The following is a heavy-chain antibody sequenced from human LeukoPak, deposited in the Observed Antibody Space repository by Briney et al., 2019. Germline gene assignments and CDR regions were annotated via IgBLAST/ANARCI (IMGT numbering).Heavy chain of an antibody. CDR1: GFTFRSYS. Sequence: PGGSLRLSCAASGFTFRSYSMNWVRQAPGKGLEWVSSISSSSSYIYYADSVKGRFTISRDNAKNSLYLQMNSLRAEDTAVYYCARDGPAVTTDQFDYWGQGTLVTVSS. CDR2: ISSSSSYI. D-gene: IGHD4-17*01. J-gene: IGHJ4*02. CDR3: ARDGPAVTTDQFDY. V-gene: IGHV3-21*01.